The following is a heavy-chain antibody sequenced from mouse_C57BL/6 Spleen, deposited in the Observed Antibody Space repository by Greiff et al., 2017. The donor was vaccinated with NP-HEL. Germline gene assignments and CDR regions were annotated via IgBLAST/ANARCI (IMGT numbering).Heavy chain of an antibody. D-gene: IGHD3-2*02. Sequence: EVKLVESGGGLVKPGGSLKLSCAASGFTFSSYAMSWVRQTPEKRLEWVATISDGGSYTYYPDNVKGRFTISRDNAKNNLYLQMSHLKSEDTAMYYCARDQGTAQATEFAYWGQGTLVTVSA. CDR3: ARDQGTAQATEFAY. V-gene: IGHV5-4*01. CDR2: ISDGGSYT. J-gene: IGHJ3*01. CDR1: GFTFSSYA.